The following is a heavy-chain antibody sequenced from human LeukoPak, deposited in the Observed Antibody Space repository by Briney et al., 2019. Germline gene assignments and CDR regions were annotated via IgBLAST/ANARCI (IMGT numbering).Heavy chain of an antibody. CDR3: ARIYSGSSDIDY. CDR1: GFTFSSYG. CDR2: ISYDGSNK. J-gene: IGHJ4*02. Sequence: GGSLRLSCVASGFTFSSYGMHWVRQAPGKGLEWVAVISYDGSNKYYADSVKGRFTISRDNSKNTLYLQMNSLRAEDTAVYYCARIYSGSSDIDYWGQGTLVTVSS. V-gene: IGHV3-30*03. D-gene: IGHD1-26*01.